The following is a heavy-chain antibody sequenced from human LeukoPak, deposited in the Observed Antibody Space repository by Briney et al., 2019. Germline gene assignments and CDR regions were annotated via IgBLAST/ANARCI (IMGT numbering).Heavy chain of an antibody. CDR2: IKQDGSEK. J-gene: IGHJ4*02. CDR3: ARITDYYYDSSGYLDY. Sequence: GGSLRLSCAASPFTFSSYWMSGGRQAPGKGLEWVANIKQDGSEKYYVDSVKGRFTISRDNARNSLSLQMHSLRAEDTAVYYCARITDYYYDSSGYLDYWGQGTLVTVSS. CDR1: PFTFSSYW. D-gene: IGHD3-22*01. V-gene: IGHV3-7*01.